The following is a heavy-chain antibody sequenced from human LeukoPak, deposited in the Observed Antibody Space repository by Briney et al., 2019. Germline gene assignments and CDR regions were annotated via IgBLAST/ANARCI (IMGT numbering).Heavy chain of an antibody. J-gene: IGHJ4*02. CDR1: GXTFSSHA. CDR3: AKSDCASLYCYVLDY. Sequence: GGSLRLSCAGSGXTFSSHAMSWVRQAPGKGLEWVSAVSGSGDGTYYADSVKGRFTISRDYSKNTLFLQMNSLRAEDTAQYYCAKSDCASLYCYVLDYWGQGTLVTVSS. D-gene: IGHD5/OR15-5a*01. CDR2: VSGSGDGT. V-gene: IGHV3-23*01.